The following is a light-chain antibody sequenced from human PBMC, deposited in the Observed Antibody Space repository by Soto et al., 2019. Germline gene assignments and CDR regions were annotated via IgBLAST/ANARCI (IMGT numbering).Light chain of an antibody. CDR3: QQRIYLFT. J-gene: IGKJ4*01. Sequence: EIVMTQSPATLSLSPGERATRSCRASQSVRSDVAWYQQTPRPPPRLLIYYASNRATGPPARFSGSGSGTDFTLTISSLAPEDSAVYYCQQRIYLFTFGGGTKVDIK. V-gene: IGKV3-11*01. CDR2: YAS. CDR1: QSVRSD.